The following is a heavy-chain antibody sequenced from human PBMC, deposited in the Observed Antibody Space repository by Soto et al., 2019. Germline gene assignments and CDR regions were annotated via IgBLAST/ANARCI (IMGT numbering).Heavy chain of an antibody. CDR3: ARMSGGSNLGYWFDP. D-gene: IGHD3-16*01. V-gene: IGHV4-59*08. CDR2: IYDVGTT. CDR1: GDSINDYY. J-gene: IGHJ5*02. Sequence: SETLSLTCTVSGDSINDYYWTWIRQPPGRRLEWIAYIYDVGTTNYNPSLKNRVSISIDKSKNQFSLRLNSVIAADTAVYYCARMSGGSNLGYWFDPWGQGTLVTVSS.